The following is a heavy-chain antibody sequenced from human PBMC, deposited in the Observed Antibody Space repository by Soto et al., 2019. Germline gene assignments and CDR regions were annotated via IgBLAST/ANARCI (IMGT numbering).Heavy chain of an antibody. D-gene: IGHD4-17*01. J-gene: IGHJ4*02. V-gene: IGHV3-23*01. CDR1: GFTFSSYA. CDR3: AVRGDYPYYFDY. CDR2: ISGSGGST. Sequence: EVQLLESGGGLVQPGGSLRLSCAASGFTFSSYAMSWVRQAPGKGLEWVSAISGSGGSTYYADSVKGRFTISRDNSKNTLYLQMNSLRAEDTAVYYCAVRGDYPYYFDYWGKGPLVTVSS.